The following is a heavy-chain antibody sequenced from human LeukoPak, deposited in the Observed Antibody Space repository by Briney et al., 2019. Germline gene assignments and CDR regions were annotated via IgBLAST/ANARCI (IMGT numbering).Heavy chain of an antibody. CDR2: IIPILGIA. CDR1: GGTFSSYA. J-gene: IGHJ6*02. CDR3: ARYCSSTSCYTLNTGAYYYYGMDV. D-gene: IGHD2-2*02. V-gene: IGHV1-69*04. Sequence: ASAKVSCKASGGTFSSYAISWVRQAPGQGLEWMGRIIPILGIANYAQKFQGRVTITADKSTSTAYMELSSLRSEDTAVYYCARYCSSTSCYTLNTGAYYYYGMDVWGQGTTVTVSS.